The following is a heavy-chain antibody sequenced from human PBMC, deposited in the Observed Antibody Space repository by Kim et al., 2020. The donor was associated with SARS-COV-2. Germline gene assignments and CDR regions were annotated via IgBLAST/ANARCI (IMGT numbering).Heavy chain of an antibody. CDR1: GFTFSSYW. Sequence: GGSLRLSCAASGFTFSSYWMHWVRQAQGKGLVWVSRINSDGSSPSYAYSVKGRFTISRDTAKNTLSLQMNSLRAEDTAVYYCARGGLARSGPFALDYWG. D-gene: IGHD3-10*01. V-gene: IGHV3-74*01. J-gene: IGHJ4*01. CDR2: INSDGSSP. CDR3: ARGGLARSGPFALDY.